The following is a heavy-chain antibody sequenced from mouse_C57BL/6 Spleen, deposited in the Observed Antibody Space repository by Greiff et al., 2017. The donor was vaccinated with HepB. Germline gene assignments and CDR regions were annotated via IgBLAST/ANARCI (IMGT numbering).Heavy chain of an antibody. V-gene: IGHV1-26*01. J-gene: IGHJ2*01. CDR3: ARVYYDYEEYYFDY. Sequence: EVQLQQSGPELVKPGASVKISCKASGYTFTDYYMNWVKQSHGKSLEWIGDINPNNGGTSYNQKFKGKATLTVDKSSSTAYMELRSLTSEDSAVYYCARVYYDYEEYYFDYWGQGTTLTVSS. CDR2: INPNNGGT. CDR1: GYTFTDYY. D-gene: IGHD2-4*01.